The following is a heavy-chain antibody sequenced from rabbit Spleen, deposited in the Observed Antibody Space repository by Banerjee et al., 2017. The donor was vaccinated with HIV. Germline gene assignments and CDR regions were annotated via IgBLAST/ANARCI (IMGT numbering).Heavy chain of an antibody. D-gene: IGHD4-2*01. J-gene: IGHJ4*01. Sequence: QSLEESGGDLVKPGASLTLTCTASGFTFSYSDYMCWVRQPPGKGPEWIACIGAGVSYTTYYATWAKGRFTISKTSSTTVTLQMTSLTAADTATYFCARARRDWDAWDLWGQGTLVTVS. V-gene: IGHV1S40*01. CDR3: ARARRDWDAWDL. CDR1: GFTFSYSDY. CDR2: IGAGVSYTT.